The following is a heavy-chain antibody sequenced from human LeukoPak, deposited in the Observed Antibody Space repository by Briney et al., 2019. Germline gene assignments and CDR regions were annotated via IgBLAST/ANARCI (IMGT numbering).Heavy chain of an antibody. D-gene: IGHD2-2*01. Sequence: ASVKVSCKASGGTFSSYAISWVRQAPGQGLEWMGGIIPIFGTANYAQKFQGRVTITTDESTSTAYMELSSLRSEDTAVYYCARRVVVVPAGNPQGYAFDIWGQGTMVTVSS. CDR2: IIPIFGTA. CDR1: GGTFSSYA. J-gene: IGHJ3*02. CDR3: ARRVVVVPAGNPQGYAFDI. V-gene: IGHV1-69*05.